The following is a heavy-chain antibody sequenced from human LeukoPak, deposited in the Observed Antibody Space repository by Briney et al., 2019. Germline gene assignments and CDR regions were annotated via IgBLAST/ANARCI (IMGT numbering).Heavy chain of an antibody. V-gene: IGHV3-7*01. CDR2: IDPHGSET. CDR1: GFSFSSYW. J-gene: IGHJ4*03. CDR3: ARIWYFGDNNWCYFDY. D-gene: IGHD1-1*01. Sequence: GGSLRLSCAASGFSFSSYWMSWVRQAPGKGLEWVANIDPHGSETQYVGSVKGRFTTSRDNAKNSLYVQMNSLRAEDTAIYYCARIWYFGDNNWCYFDYWGQGTLVTVAS.